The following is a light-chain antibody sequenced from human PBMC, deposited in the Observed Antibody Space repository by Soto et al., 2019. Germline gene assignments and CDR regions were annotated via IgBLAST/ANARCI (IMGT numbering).Light chain of an antibody. CDR1: SSDVGGYNY. V-gene: IGLV2-14*01. J-gene: IGLJ2*01. Sequence: QSALTQPASVSGSPGQSITISCTGTSSDVGGYNYVSWYQQQPGKAPKLMIYDVSNRPSGVSNRFSGSKSGNTASLTISGLKAEDEDDYYCSSYTSSSSVVFGGGTKLTVL. CDR3: SSYTSSSSVV. CDR2: DVS.